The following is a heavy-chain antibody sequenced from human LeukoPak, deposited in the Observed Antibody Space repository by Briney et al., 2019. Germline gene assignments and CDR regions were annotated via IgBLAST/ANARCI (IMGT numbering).Heavy chain of an antibody. CDR2: INHSGST. V-gene: IGHV4-34*01. CDR1: GGSFSGYY. CDR3: ARDSGTYCSSTSCPHNGYYYYYMDV. Sequence: PSETLSLTRAVYGGSFSGYYWSWIRQPPGKGLEWIGEINHSGSTNYNPSLKSRVTISVDTSKNQFSLKLSSVTAADTAVYYCARDSGTYCSSTSCPHNGYYYYYMDVWGKGTTVTISS. J-gene: IGHJ6*03. D-gene: IGHD2-2*01.